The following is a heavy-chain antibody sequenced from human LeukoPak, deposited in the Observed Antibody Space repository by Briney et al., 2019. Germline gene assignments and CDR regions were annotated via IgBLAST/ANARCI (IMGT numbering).Heavy chain of an antibody. CDR2: IYSGGST. V-gene: IGHV3-66*01. J-gene: IGHJ4*02. Sequence: GGSLRLSCAASGFTVSSNYMSRVRQAPGKGLEWVSVIYSGGSTYYADSVKGRFTISRDNSKNTLYLQMNSLRAEDTAVYYCARDRYSGYDLDYWGQGTLVTVSS. CDR3: ARDRYSGYDLDY. D-gene: IGHD5-12*01. CDR1: GFTVSSNY.